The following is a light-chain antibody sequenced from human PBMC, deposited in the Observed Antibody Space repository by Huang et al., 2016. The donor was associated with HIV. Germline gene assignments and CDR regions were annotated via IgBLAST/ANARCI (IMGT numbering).Light chain of an antibody. Sequence: DIQMTQSPPTLARSVGDRVTITCRASQSISSWLAWYQQKPGKAPKLLIYEASKLQSGVPSRFSGRGSGTEFTLTISSLQPDDFATYYCQQYNSHPGTFGLGTKVEMK. CDR3: QQYNSHPGT. CDR1: QSISSW. CDR2: EAS. V-gene: IGKV1-5*03. J-gene: IGKJ1*01.